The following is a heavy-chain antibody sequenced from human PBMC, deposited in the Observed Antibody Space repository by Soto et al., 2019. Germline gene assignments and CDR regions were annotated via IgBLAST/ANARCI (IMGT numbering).Heavy chain of an antibody. Sequence: SVTLSLTCTVSGVSISSGGYCWRWIRPHPGKGLEWIGYIYYSGSTYYNPSLKSRVTISVDTSKNSLDLQMNSLRAEDTAVYYCARDQPGYSYGYGLGYWGQGTLVTVSS. CDR1: GVSISSGGYC. D-gene: IGHD5-18*01. CDR2: IYYSGST. J-gene: IGHJ4*02. CDR3: ARDQPGYSYGYGLGY. V-gene: IGHV4-31*03.